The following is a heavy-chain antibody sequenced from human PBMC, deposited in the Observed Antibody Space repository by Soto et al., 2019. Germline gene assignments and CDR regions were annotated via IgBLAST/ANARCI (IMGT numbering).Heavy chain of an antibody. CDR3: ARDRGRYSYGYVYYGMDV. J-gene: IGHJ6*02. Sequence: GASAKFSCKASGYTFTSYGISWVRQAPGQGLEWMGWISAYNGNTNYAQKLQGRVTMTTDTSTSTAYMELRSLRSDDTAVYYCARDRGRYSYGYVYYGMDVWGQGTTVTVSS. D-gene: IGHD5-18*01. CDR1: GYTFTSYG. CDR2: ISAYNGNT. V-gene: IGHV1-18*01.